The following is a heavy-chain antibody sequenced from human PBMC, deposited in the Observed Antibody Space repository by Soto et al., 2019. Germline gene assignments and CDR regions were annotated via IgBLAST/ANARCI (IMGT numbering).Heavy chain of an antibody. CDR1: GGSISSYY. J-gene: IGHJ6*02. D-gene: IGHD3-16*01. V-gene: IGHV4-4*07. Sequence: QVQVQESGPGLVKPSETLSLTCTVSGGSISSYYVSWIRQSAGKGLEWIGRIDTSGTTNDNPSLKSRATMSVDASKSQFSLNLSSVTAADTGVYYCARGPRGYVYYHGMDVWGQGTTVTVSS. CDR2: IDTSGTT. CDR3: ARGPRGYVYYHGMDV.